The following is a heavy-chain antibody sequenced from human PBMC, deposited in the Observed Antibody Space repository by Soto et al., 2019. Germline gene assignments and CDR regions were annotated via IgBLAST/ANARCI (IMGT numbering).Heavy chain of an antibody. J-gene: IGHJ6*02. CDR3: ARDHHLYYYYYGMDV. CDR1: GGSFSGYY. Sequence: QVQLQQWGAGLLKPSETLSLTCPVYGGSFSGYYWSWIRQPPGKGPEWIGEIIHSGSTNYNPSLKSRVTISVDTSKTHFSLKLSSVTAADTAGYYCARDHHLYYYYYGMDVWGQGTTVTVSS. V-gene: IGHV4-34*12. CDR2: IIHSGST.